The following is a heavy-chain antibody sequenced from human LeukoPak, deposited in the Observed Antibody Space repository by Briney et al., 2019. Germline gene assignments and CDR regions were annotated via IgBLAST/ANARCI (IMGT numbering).Heavy chain of an antibody. Sequence: SETLSLTCAVSGDSVSDHPWSWIRQPPGKGLDYIGFVYYNGYTNYNPSLKSRATISMDKSKNQLSLNLNSMTSADAAVYYCAQLAKCDGESYSFDFWGQGMLVAVSS. J-gene: IGHJ4*02. CDR1: GDSVSDHP. CDR2: VYYNGYT. V-gene: IGHV4-59*02. D-gene: IGHD2-21*01. CDR3: AQLAKCDGESYSFDF.